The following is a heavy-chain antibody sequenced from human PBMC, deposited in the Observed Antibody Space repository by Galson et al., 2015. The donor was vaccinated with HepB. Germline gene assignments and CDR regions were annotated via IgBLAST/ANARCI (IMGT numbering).Heavy chain of an antibody. D-gene: IGHD3-10*01. J-gene: IGHJ6*02. CDR2: IRSKANSYAT. V-gene: IGHV3-73*01. Sequence: LRLSCAASGFTFSGSAMHWVRQASGKGLEWVGRIRSKANSYATAYAASVKGRFTISRDDSKNTAYLQMNSLKTEDTAVYYCTRHRTRWFGELAPVYGMDVWGQGTTVTVSS. CDR3: TRHRTRWFGELAPVYGMDV. CDR1: GFTFSGSA.